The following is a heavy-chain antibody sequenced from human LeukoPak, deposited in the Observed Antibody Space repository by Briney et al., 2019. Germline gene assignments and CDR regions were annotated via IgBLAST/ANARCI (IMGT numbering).Heavy chain of an antibody. J-gene: IGHJ5*02. CDR3: ARDLGGGRFDP. V-gene: IGHV4-39*07. D-gene: IGHD3-16*01. CDR1: GGSISSSSYY. Sequence: PSETLSLTCTVSGGSISSSSYYWGWIRQPPGKGLEWIGSIYYSGSTYYNPSLKSRVTISVDTSKNQFSLKLTSVTAADTAVYYCARDLGGGRFDPWGQGTLVTVSS. CDR2: IYYSGST.